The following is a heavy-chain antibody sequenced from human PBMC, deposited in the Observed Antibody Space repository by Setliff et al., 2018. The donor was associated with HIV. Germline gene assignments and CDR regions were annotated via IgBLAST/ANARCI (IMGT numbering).Heavy chain of an antibody. CDR2: ISASKGYT. Sequence: ASVKVSCKASGYTFSNNGISWIRQAPGQGLEWVGWISASKGYTSYPQKFRGRVTMTTDTSTSTAYMELRSLRSDDTAVYYCARAAGWVDTEMIKYWGQGTLVTVSS. J-gene: IGHJ4*02. D-gene: IGHD5-18*01. V-gene: IGHV1-18*01. CDR3: ARAAGWVDTEMIKY. CDR1: GYTFSNNG.